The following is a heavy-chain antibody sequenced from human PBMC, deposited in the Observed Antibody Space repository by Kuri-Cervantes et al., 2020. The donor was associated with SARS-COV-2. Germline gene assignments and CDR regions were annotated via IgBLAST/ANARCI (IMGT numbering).Heavy chain of an antibody. J-gene: IGHJ4*02. CDR1: GGSISSGSYY. Sequence: SETLSLTCTVSGGSISSGSYYWSWIRQPAGKGLDWIGRIYTSGSTNYNPSLKSRVTISVDTSKNQFSLKLSSVTAADTAVYYCARDLAYDSSGYAFDYWGQGTLVTVSS. D-gene: IGHD3-22*01. CDR3: ARDLAYDSSGYAFDY. V-gene: IGHV4-61*02. CDR2: IYTSGST.